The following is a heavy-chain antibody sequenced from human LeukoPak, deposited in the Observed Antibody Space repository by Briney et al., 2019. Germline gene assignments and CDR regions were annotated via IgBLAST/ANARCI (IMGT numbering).Heavy chain of an antibody. CDR1: GDSLSGYY. CDR2: VSSTGTT. D-gene: IGHD4-17*01. J-gene: IGHJ1*01. V-gene: IGHV4-4*07. Sequence: SETLSLTCTVSGDSLSGYYYWTWIRQPAGKGLEWIGRVSSTGTTDYNPSLKSRVAISVDTSVSQFSLKLTSVTVADAAVYYCARSFDYGDYEYFRHWGQGTLVTVSS. CDR3: ARSFDYGDYEYFRH.